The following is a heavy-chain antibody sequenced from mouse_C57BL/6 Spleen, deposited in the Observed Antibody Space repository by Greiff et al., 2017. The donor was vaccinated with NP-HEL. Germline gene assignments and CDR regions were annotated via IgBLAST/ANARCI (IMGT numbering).Heavy chain of an antibody. CDR3: ARSGYDYDGGADYFDY. V-gene: IGHV1-26*01. CDR2: INPNNGGT. D-gene: IGHD2-4*01. J-gene: IGHJ2*01. CDR1: GYTFTDYY. Sequence: VQLQQSGPELVKPGASVKISCKASGYTFTDYYMNWVKQSHGKSLEWIGDINPNNGGTSYNQKFKGKATLTVDKSSSTAYMELRSLTSEDSAVYYCARSGYDYDGGADYFDYWGQGTTLTVSS.